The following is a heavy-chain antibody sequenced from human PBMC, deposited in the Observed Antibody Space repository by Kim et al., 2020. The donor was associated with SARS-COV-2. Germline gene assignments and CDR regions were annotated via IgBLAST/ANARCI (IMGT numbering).Heavy chain of an antibody. CDR1: GFTFSTYA. V-gene: IGHV3-23*01. Sequence: GGSLRLSCAASGFTFSTYAMNWVRQAPGRGLEWVSTIRGIGLSTYYADSVKGRFTISRDNAKNTLYLEMNSLRVEDTAMYYCAKSFWAGTGFDGMVVWGDGTTLIVSS. CDR3: AKSFWAGTGFDGMVV. J-gene: IGHJ6*04. CDR2: IRGIGLST. D-gene: IGHD3-9*01.